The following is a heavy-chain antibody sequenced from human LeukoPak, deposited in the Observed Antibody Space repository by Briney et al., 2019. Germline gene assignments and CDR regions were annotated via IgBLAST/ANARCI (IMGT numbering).Heavy chain of an antibody. CDR1: GGSFSGYY. CDR3: ARGDSTVFYAFDI. D-gene: IGHD2/OR15-2a*01. CDR2: IYHSGST. J-gene: IGHJ3*02. V-gene: IGHV4-34*01. Sequence: PSETLSLTCAVYGGSFSGYYWSWIRQPPGKGLEWIGYIYHSGSTYYNPSLKSRVTISVDRSKNQFSLKLSSVTAADTAVYYCARGDSTVFYAFDIWGQGTMVTVSS.